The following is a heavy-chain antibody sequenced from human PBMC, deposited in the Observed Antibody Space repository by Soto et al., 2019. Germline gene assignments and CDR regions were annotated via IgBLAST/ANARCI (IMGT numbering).Heavy chain of an antibody. CDR2: IIPIFGTA. CDR3: ASPEVPAAIRWPGSYYYHYAMDF. V-gene: IGHV1-69*13. J-gene: IGHJ6*02. D-gene: IGHD2-2*02. CDR1: GGTFSSYA. Sequence: SVKVSCKASGGTFSSYAISWVRQAPGQGLEWMGGIIPIFGTANYAQKFQGRVTITADESTSTAYMELSSLRSEDTAVYYCASPEVPAAIRWPGSYYYHYAMDFRGQGPTV.